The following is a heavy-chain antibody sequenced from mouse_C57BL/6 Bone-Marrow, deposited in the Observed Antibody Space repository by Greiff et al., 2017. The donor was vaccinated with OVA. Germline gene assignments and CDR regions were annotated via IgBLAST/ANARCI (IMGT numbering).Heavy chain of an antibody. Sequence: EVQLQQSGPGLVKPSQSLSLTCSVTGYSITSGYYWNWIRQFPGNKLEWMGYISYDGSNNYNPTLKNRISITRDTSKSQVFLKLNTVTTEDTATYYCARAWDGDYWGQGTTLTVSS. J-gene: IGHJ2*01. CDR1: GYSITSGYY. D-gene: IGHD4-1*01. V-gene: IGHV3-6*01. CDR2: ISYDGSN. CDR3: ARAWDGDY.